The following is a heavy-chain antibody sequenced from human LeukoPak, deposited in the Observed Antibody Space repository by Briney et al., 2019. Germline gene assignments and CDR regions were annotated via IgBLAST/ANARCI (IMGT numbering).Heavy chain of an antibody. CDR1: GFTFSSYS. D-gene: IGHD6-6*01. CDR2: ISSSSSYI. Sequence: NPGGSLRLSCAASGFTFSSYSMNWVRQAPGKGLEWVSSISSSSSYIYYADSVKGRFTISRDNAKNSLYLQMNSLRAEDTAVYYCARGERYSSSSYGYWGQGTLVTVSS. CDR3: ARGERYSSSSYGY. J-gene: IGHJ4*02. V-gene: IGHV3-21*01.